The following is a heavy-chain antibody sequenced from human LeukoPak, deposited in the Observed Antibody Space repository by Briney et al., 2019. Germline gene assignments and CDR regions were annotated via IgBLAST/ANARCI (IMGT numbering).Heavy chain of an antibody. V-gene: IGHV4-4*02. CDR3: ASYSNYIGANWFDP. D-gene: IGHD4-11*01. CDR1: GGSISSSNW. Sequence: KTSETLSLTCAVSGGSISSSNWWSWVRQPPGKGLEWIGEIYHSGSTNYNPSLKSRVTISVDKSKNQFSLKLSSVTAADTAVYYCASYSNYIGANWFDPWGQGTLVTVSS. CDR2: IYHSGST. J-gene: IGHJ5*02.